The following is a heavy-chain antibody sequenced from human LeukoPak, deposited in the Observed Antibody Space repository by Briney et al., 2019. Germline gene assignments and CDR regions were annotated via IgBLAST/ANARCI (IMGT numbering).Heavy chain of an antibody. CDR2: IYYSGST. Sequence: SETLFLTCTVSGGSISSYYWSWVRQPPGKGLEWIRYIYYSGSTNYNPSLKSRVTISVDTSKNQFSLKLSSVTAADTAVYYCARDLGYYGSGSLFDYWGQGTLVTVSS. CDR3: ARDLGYYGSGSLFDY. J-gene: IGHJ4*02. D-gene: IGHD3-10*01. CDR1: GGSISSYY. V-gene: IGHV4-59*12.